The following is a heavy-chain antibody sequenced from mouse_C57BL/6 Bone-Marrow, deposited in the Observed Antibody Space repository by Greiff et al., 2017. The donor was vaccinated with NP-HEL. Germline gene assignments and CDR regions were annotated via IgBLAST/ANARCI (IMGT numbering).Heavy chain of an antibody. CDR1: GYTFTDYY. J-gene: IGHJ4*01. CDR3: ARGAYDSNYLYYYAMDY. Sequence: EVQLQQSGPELVKPGASVKISCKASGYTFTDYYMNWVKQSHGKSLEWIGDINPNNGGTSYNQKFKGKATLTVDKSSSTAYMELRSLTSEDSAVYYCARGAYDSNYLYYYAMDYWGQGTSVTVSS. V-gene: IGHV1-26*01. D-gene: IGHD2-5*01. CDR2: INPNNGGT.